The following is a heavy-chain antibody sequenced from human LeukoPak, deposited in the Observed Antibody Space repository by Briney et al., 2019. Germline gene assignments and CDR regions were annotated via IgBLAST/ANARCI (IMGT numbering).Heavy chain of an antibody. CDR3: RLLWFGELPNDY. Sequence: PSETLSLTCTVSGGSISSSNYYWSWIRQPPGKGLEWIGEINHSGSTNYNPSLKSRVTISVDTSKNQFSLKLSSVTAADTAVYYCRLLWFGELPNDYWGQGTLVTVSS. CDR2: INHSGST. D-gene: IGHD3-10*01. J-gene: IGHJ4*02. V-gene: IGHV4-39*07. CDR1: GGSISSSNYY.